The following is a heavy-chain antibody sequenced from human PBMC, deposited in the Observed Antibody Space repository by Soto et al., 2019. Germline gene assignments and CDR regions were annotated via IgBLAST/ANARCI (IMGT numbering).Heavy chain of an antibody. CDR1: GFTFRTYA. CDR2: ISGSGGAT. CDR3: AKIVGGLSLGELSLSHV. V-gene: IGHV3-23*01. Sequence: SWGSLRLCCAASGFTFRTYAMSWVRQAPGKGLEWVSSISGSGGATYYADSVKGRFTISRDNSKNTLYLQMNSLNDEDTAVYYCAKIVGGLSLGELSLSHVWRQGQLVTAYS. J-gene: IGHJ1*01. D-gene: IGHD3-16*02.